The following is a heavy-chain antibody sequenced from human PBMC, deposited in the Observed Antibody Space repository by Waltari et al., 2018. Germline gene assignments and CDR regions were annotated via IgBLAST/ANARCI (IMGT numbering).Heavy chain of an antibody. CDR2: ISSSSSTI. J-gene: IGHJ3*02. V-gene: IGHV3-48*04. Sequence: EVQLVESGGGLVQPGGSLRLSCAASGFTFSSYSRNWVRQAPGKGLEWVSYISSSSSTIYYADSVKGRFTISRDNAKNSLYLQMNSLRAEDTAVYYCAREIGIGAFDIWGQGTMVTVSS. CDR3: AREIGIGAFDI. D-gene: IGHD1-26*01. CDR1: GFTFSSYS.